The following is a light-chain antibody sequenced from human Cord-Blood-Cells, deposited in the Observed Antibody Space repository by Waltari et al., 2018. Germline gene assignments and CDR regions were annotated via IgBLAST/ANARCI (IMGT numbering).Light chain of an antibody. Sequence: QSVLTQPPSASGTPGQRVTISCSGSSSNIGSNYVSWYPQLPGTAPKLLIYRNNQRPSGVPARFSGSKSGTSASLAISGLRSEDEADYYCAAWDDSLSGPVFGGGTKLTVL. CDR2: RNN. V-gene: IGLV1-47*01. CDR1: SSNIGSNY. CDR3: AAWDDSLSGPV. J-gene: IGLJ2*01.